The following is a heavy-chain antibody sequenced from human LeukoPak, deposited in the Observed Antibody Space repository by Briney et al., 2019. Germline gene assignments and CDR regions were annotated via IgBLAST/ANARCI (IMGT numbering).Heavy chain of an antibody. J-gene: IGHJ4*02. CDR2: FGISSSST. V-gene: IGHV3-23*01. Sequence: GGSLRLSCTASGFTFSSYAMSWVRQAPGKGLEWVSVFGISSSSTYYADSVKGRFTISRDNAKNSLYLQMNSLRAEDTAVYYCARVGDSGNFYPRDYWGQGTLVTVSS. CDR1: GFTFSSYA. D-gene: IGHD1-26*01. CDR3: ARVGDSGNFYPRDY.